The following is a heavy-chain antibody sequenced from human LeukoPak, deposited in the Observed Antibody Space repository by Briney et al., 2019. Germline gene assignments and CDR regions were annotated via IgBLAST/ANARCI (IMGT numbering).Heavy chain of an antibody. CDR1: GYTFTSYY. V-gene: IGHV1-46*01. J-gene: IGHJ6*02. CDR3: ARATVVPAAIEDYYYYGMDV. CDR2: INPSGGST. Sequence: ASVKVSCTASGYTFTSYYMHWVRQAPGQGLEWMGIINPSGGSTSYAQKFQGRVTMTRDTSTSTVYMELSSLRSEDTAVYYCARATVVPAAIEDYYYYGMDVWGQGTTVTVSS. D-gene: IGHD2-2*02.